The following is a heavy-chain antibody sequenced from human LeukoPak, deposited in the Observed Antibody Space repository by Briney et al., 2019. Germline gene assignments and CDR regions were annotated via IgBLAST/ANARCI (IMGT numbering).Heavy chain of an antibody. CDR2: IYYSGST. V-gene: IGHV4-59*01. CDR1: GGSISSYY. D-gene: IGHD5-12*01. J-gene: IGHJ4*02. Sequence: SETLSLTCTVSGGSISSYYWSWIRQPPGKGLEWIGYIYYSGSTNYNPSLKSRVTISVHTSKDQFSLKLNSVTAADTAVYFCARAHRYSGFNSVFLGYWGQGILVTVSS. CDR3: ARAHRYSGFNSVFLGY.